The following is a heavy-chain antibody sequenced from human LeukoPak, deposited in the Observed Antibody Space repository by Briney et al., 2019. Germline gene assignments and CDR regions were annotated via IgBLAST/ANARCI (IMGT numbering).Heavy chain of an antibody. V-gene: IGHV3-7*01. CDR2: IKTDGSEK. CDR3: ATYSSLNRREFQY. J-gene: IGHJ1*01. D-gene: IGHD3-22*01. CDR1: GFTFSTYG. Sequence: PGRSLRLSCAASGFTFSTYGMHWVRQAPGKGLQWVANIKTDGSEKYYVDSVKGRFTISRDNAKNSLYLQMNSLRAEDTAVYYCATYSSLNRREFQYWGQGTLLTVSS.